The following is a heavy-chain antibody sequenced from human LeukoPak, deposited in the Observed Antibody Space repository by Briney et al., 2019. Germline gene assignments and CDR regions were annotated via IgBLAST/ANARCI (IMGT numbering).Heavy chain of an antibody. J-gene: IGHJ3*02. CDR2: ISGSGGSTI. CDR1: GFTFSSYA. CDR3: ARDWPYGLVAGDAFDI. D-gene: IGHD2-15*01. Sequence: GGSLRLSCAASGFTFSSYAMSWVRQAPGKGLEWVSAISGSGGSTIYYADSVKGRFTISRDNAKNSLYLQMNSLRAEDTAVYYCARDWPYGLVAGDAFDIWGQGTMVTVPS. V-gene: IGHV3-23*01.